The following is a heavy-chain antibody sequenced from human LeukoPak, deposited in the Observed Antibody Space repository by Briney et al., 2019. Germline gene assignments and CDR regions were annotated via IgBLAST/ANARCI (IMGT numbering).Heavy chain of an antibody. Sequence: GGSLRLSCAASGFTFSSYSMNWVRQAPGKGLEWVSSISSSSSYIYYADSVKGRFTISRDNAKNSLYLRMNSLRAEDTAVYYCARGPEIVEEGMTEIDYWGQGTLVTVSS. CDR1: GFTFSSYS. D-gene: IGHD2-21*01. J-gene: IGHJ4*02. CDR3: ARGPEIVEEGMTEIDY. CDR2: ISSSSSYI. V-gene: IGHV3-21*01.